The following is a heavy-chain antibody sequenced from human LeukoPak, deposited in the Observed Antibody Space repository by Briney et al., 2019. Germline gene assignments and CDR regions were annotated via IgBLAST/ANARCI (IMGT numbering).Heavy chain of an antibody. CDR3: ASLIASGSAHFDF. Sequence: SETLSLTCTVSGGSISSYFWSWIRQPPGKGLEWIGYIYYSGSTNYNPSLKSRVTMSVDTSKNQFSLKMSSVTAADTAVYYCASLIASGSAHFDFWGQGTLVTVSS. CDR1: GGSISSYF. J-gene: IGHJ4*02. D-gene: IGHD3-10*01. V-gene: IGHV4-59*01. CDR2: IYYSGST.